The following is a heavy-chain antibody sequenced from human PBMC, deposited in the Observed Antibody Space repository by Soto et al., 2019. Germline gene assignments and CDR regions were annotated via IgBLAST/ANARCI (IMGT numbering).Heavy chain of an antibody. J-gene: IGHJ4*02. Sequence: QVQLVQSGAEVKKPGASVKVSCKASGYTFTNIHWVRQAPGQRLEWMGWINAGNGETKYSQKFQDRVTITRDRSANTAYLELSSLRSEDTAVYYCTSDSGYAENRGQGTLVTLSS. CDR1: GYTFTN. CDR2: INAGNGET. V-gene: IGHV1-3*01. CDR3: TSDSGYAEN. D-gene: IGHD5-12*01.